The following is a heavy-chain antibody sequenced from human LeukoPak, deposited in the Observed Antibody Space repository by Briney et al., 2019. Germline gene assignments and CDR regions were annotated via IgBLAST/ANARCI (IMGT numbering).Heavy chain of an antibody. CDR3: ARVRAQYYYGSGSYYKGWFDP. CDR1: GGSISSSNYY. J-gene: IGHJ5*02. Sequence: SETLSLTCTVSGGSISSSNYYWGWIRQPPSKGLEWIGSMYYSGSIFYNPSLKSRVTISINTSKNQFSLKVSSVTAADTAVYYCARVRAQYYYGSGSYYKGWFDPWGQGTLVTVSS. V-gene: IGHV4-39*07. CDR2: MYYSGSI. D-gene: IGHD3-10*01.